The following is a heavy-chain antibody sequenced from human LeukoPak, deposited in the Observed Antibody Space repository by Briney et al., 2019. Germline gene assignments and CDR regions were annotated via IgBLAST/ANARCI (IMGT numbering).Heavy chain of an antibody. V-gene: IGHV4-59*01. Sequence: SETLSLTCTVSGASISSYYWSWIRQTPGKGLEWIGYTYYSGSTNYNPTLKSRVIISVDTSKNQYSLKLSSVTAAETAVYYCARGANWFDPCGQGTLVTVSS. CDR1: GASISSYY. CDR2: TYYSGST. CDR3: ARGANWFDP. J-gene: IGHJ5*02.